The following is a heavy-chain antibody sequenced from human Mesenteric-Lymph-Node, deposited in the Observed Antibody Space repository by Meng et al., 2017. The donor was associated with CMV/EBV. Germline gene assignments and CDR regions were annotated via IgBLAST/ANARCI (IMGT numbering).Heavy chain of an antibody. Sequence: GGSLRLSCRASGYTFSSYSMSWVRQAPGKGLEWVSSISGSGGSTYSADSVKGRLTISRDNSKKTLYLQMNSLRDEDTAVYHCAKVLVLGNYPYYYGLDVWGQGTTVTVSS. CDR1: GYTFSSYS. J-gene: IGHJ6*02. D-gene: IGHD1-7*01. CDR3: AKVLVLGNYPYYYGLDV. V-gene: IGHV3-23*01. CDR2: ISGSGGST.